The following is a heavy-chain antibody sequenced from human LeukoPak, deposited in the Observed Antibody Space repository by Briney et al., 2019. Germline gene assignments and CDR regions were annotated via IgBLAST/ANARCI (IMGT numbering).Heavy chain of an antibody. V-gene: IGHV3-30-3*01. CDR2: ISYDGSKK. CDR3: AKDPGEVTAIPYFDY. Sequence: GGSLRLSCAASGFTFSNYVIHWVRQAPGKGLEWVAVISYDGSKKYYADSVKGRFTISRDNSKNTLYLQMNSLRAEDTAVYYCAKDPGEVTAIPYFDYWGQGTLVTVSS. D-gene: IGHD2-21*02. J-gene: IGHJ4*02. CDR1: GFTFSNYV.